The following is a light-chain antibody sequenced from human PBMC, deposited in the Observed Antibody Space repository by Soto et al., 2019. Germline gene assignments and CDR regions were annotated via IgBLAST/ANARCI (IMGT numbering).Light chain of an antibody. CDR1: QSVSSD. CDR3: QQRSNWPLT. V-gene: IGKV3-11*01. Sequence: EIVLTQSPGTLSLSRGERATLSCRASQSVSSDLAWYQQKPGQAPRLLIYDASNRATGIPARFSGSGSGTDFTLTISSLEPEDFAVYYCQQRSNWPLTFGGGTKVEIK. J-gene: IGKJ4*01. CDR2: DAS.